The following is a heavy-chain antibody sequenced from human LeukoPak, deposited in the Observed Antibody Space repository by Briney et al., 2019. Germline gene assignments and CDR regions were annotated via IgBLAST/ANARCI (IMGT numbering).Heavy chain of an antibody. CDR2: IRQDGRAK. Sequence: GGSLRLSCTASGFTFSSYWMTWVRQAPGEGLEWVANIRQDGRAKYYVDSVKGRFTISRDNAKNSLFLQMNSVRVDDTAVYYCARDYSPDDSSCSGGSCYYDAFDIWGQGTMVTVSS. J-gene: IGHJ3*02. CDR3: ARDYSPDDSSCSGGSCYYDAFDI. V-gene: IGHV3-7*01. D-gene: IGHD2-15*01. CDR1: GFTFSSYW.